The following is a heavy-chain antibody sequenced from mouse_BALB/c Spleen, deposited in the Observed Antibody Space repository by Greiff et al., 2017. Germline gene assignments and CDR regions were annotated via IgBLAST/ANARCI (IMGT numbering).Heavy chain of an antibody. CDR1: GYTFTSYW. Sequence: QVQLQQPGAELVKPGASVKMSCKASGYTFTSYWMHWVKQRPGQGLEWIGVIDPSDSYTSYNQKFKGKATLTVDTSSSTAYMQLSSLTSEDSAVYYCTRSGGNYVAWFAYWGQGTLVTVSA. CDR3: TRSGGNYVAWFAY. CDR2: IDPSDSYT. J-gene: IGHJ3*01. V-gene: IGHV1S127*01. D-gene: IGHD2-1*01.